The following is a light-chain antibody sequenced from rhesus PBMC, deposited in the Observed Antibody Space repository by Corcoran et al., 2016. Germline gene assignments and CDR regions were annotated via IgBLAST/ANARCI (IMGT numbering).Light chain of an antibody. CDR3: QHSYGTPFT. Sequence: DIQMTQSPSSLSASVGDRVTITCRASENVNNYLHWYQQTPGNAPKLLIYAASTLQSGVPSRFRGSGSGTDYTCTISSLQPEDVATYYWQHSYGTPFTFGPGTKLDIK. J-gene: IGKJ3*01. V-gene: IGKV1-74*01. CDR1: ENVNNY. CDR2: AAS.